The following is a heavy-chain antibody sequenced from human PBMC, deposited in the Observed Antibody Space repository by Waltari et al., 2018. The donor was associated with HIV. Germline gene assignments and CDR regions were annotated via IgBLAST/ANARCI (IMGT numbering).Heavy chain of an antibody. D-gene: IGHD2-15*01. CDR2: IYSGGST. CDR1: GSIVSSNY. Sequence: EVQLVETGGGLIQPGGSLRLSCSASGSIVSSNYMTWVRQAPGKGLEWVSVIYSGGSTYYADSVKGRFTISRDNSKNTLYLQMNSLRAEDTAVYYCARALFGGSRGGYFDYWGQGTLVTVSS. V-gene: IGHV3-53*02. CDR3: ARALFGGSRGGYFDY. J-gene: IGHJ4*02.